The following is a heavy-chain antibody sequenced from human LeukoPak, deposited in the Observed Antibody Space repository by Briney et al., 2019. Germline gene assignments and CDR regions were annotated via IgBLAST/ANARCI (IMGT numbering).Heavy chain of an antibody. CDR2: INHSGST. D-gene: IGHD2-2*01. CDR3: ARTQLGYCSSTSCSTGFDY. V-gene: IGHV4-34*01. Sequence: SETLSLTCAVYGGSFSGYYWSWLRQPPGKGLEWIGEINHSGSTNYNPSLKSRVTISVDTSKNQFSLKLSSVTAADTAVYYCARTQLGYCSSTSCSTGFDYWGQGTLVTVSS. J-gene: IGHJ4*02. CDR1: GGSFSGYY.